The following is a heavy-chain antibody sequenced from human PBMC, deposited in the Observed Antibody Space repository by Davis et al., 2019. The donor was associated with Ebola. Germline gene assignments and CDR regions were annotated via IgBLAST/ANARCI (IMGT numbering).Heavy chain of an antibody. Sequence: GESLKISCAASGFTFSHFGMHWVRQAPGKGLVWVSRISSDGSSTSYADSVRGRFTISRDNAKNTLYLQMDSLRAEDTAVYHCARVIHFPGIGTDVWGQGATVTVSS. J-gene: IGHJ6*02. CDR1: GFTFSHFG. CDR2: ISSDGSST. CDR3: ARVIHFPGIGTDV. V-gene: IGHV3-74*01. D-gene: IGHD2/OR15-2a*01.